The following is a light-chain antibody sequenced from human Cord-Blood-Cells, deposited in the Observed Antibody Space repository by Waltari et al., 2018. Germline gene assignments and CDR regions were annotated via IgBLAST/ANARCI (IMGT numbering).Light chain of an antibody. V-gene: IGKV2D-30*01. Sequence: VVMHQYQLSLPVTLGQLASISCRSSQSLVNSDGNTYFNWFQQRPGKSPRRLIYNVSSWDSGVPYRFSGSGSGTDFTLKISSVEAEDVGVYYCMQSTHWPLTFGGGTKVEIK. CDR1: QSLVNSDGNTY. CDR3: MQSTHWPLT. J-gene: IGKJ4*01. CDR2: NVS.